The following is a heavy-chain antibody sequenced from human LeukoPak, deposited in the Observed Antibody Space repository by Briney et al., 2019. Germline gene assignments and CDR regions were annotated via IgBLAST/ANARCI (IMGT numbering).Heavy chain of an antibody. J-gene: IGHJ4*02. CDR2: INPNSGGT. CDR3: AREVPAARTNFDY. Sequence: ASVKVSCKASGYTFTGYYMHWVRQAPGKGLEWMGWINPNSGGTNYAQKFQGRVTMTRDTSISTAYMELSRLRSDDTAVYYCAREVPAARTNFDYWGQGTLVTVSS. CDR1: GYTFTGYY. D-gene: IGHD2-2*01. V-gene: IGHV1-2*02.